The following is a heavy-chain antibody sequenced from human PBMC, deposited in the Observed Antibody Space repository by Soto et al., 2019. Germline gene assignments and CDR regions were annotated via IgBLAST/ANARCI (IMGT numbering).Heavy chain of an antibody. Sequence: ASGKVSCKVSGYTLTELSMHWGRQAPGKRLEWMGGFYPEDGETIYAQKFQGRVTMTEDTSTDTAHMELSSLRSEDTAVYYCATVGIHCTNGVCYRVNFDYWGQGTLVTVSS. J-gene: IGHJ4*02. CDR1: GYTLTELS. CDR2: FYPEDGET. CDR3: ATVGIHCTNGVCYRVNFDY. V-gene: IGHV1-24*01. D-gene: IGHD2-8*01.